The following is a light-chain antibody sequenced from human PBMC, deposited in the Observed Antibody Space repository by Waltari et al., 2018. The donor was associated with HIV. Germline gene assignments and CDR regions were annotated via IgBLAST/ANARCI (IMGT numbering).Light chain of an antibody. CDR1: SGNIASNF. Sequence: NFILTQPHSVSESPGEPVPLFCTRSSGNIASNFVQRYQQRPGSYPTTVIYESHHRPSGVPDRFSGSIDRSSNSASLTISGLKTEDEADYYCQSYDTNRQWVFGGGTKLTVL. CDR2: ESH. CDR3: QSYDTNRQWV. V-gene: IGLV6-57*01. J-gene: IGLJ3*02.